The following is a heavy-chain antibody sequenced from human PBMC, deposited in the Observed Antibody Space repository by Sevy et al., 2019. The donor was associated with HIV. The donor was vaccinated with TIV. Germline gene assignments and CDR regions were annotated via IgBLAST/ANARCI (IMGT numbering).Heavy chain of an antibody. CDR3: ARGGCSGSSCTYYFDY. CDR2: ISAYNGNT. D-gene: IGHD2-15*01. Sequence: ASVKVSCKASGYTFASYAISWVRQAPGQGLEWMGWISAYNGNTNFAQKLQGRVTMTTDTSTTTAYMELRSLRSDDTAVYYCARGGCSGSSCTYYFDYWGQGTLVTVSS. J-gene: IGHJ4*02. CDR1: GYTFASYA. V-gene: IGHV1-18*01.